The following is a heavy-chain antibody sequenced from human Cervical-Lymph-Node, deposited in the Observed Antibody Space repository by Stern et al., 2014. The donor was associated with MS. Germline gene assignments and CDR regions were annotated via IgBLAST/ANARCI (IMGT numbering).Heavy chain of an antibody. J-gene: IGHJ6*02. CDR2: ISGHNGNT. Sequence: VQLVESGAEVKKPGASVKVSCKTSGYTFSTYGITWVRQAPGPGPEWMGWISGHNGNTNFAERFQGRLTMTTDTSTRTAYMELRSLRYDDTAVYFCARDPGGYFHGMDVWGQGTTVTVSS. CDR1: GYTFSTYG. V-gene: IGHV1-18*01. CDR3: ARDPGGYFHGMDV. D-gene: IGHD3-10*01.